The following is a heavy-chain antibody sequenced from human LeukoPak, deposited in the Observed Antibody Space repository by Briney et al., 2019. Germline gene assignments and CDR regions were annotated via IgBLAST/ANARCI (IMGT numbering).Heavy chain of an antibody. CDR3: ARGPGIAVAGRFDP. V-gene: IGHV4-39*01. CDR2: IYYSGST. J-gene: IGHJ5*02. CDR1: GGSISSSSYY. Sequence: PSETLSLTCTVSGGSISSSSYYWGWIRQPPGKGLEWIGSIYYSGSTYYNPSLKSRVTISVDTSKNQFSLKLSSVTAADTAVYYCARGPGIAVAGRFDPWGQGTLVTVSS. D-gene: IGHD6-19*01.